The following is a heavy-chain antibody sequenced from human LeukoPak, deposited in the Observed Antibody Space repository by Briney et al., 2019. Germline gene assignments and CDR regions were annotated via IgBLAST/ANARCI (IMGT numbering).Heavy chain of an antibody. D-gene: IGHD3-10*01. CDR2: ISTSGSIT. J-gene: IGHJ4*02. V-gene: IGHV3-11*01. Sequence: GGSLRLSCATSGFTFSEYFMGWVRQAPGRGLEWISYISTSGSITYNADSVKGRFTVSRDNAKNSLSLQMNSLRAEDTAVYYCARDPRGNLVRDHRFDYWGQGILVTVSS. CDR3: ARDPRGNLVRDHRFDY. CDR1: GFTFSEYF.